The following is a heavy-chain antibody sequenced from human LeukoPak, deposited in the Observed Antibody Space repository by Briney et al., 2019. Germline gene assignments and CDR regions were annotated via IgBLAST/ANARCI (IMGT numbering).Heavy chain of an antibody. Sequence: SETLSLTCTVSGGSFSSYYWSWIRQPPGKGLEWIGYIYCSGSTTYHPSLKSRVTISVDTSKNQFSLNLSSVTAADTAVYYCARRVSGCSGGSCYFTGRYYYYYYMDVWGKGTTVTISS. J-gene: IGHJ6*03. V-gene: IGHV4-59*12. D-gene: IGHD2-15*01. CDR1: GGSFSSYY. CDR2: IYCSGST. CDR3: ARRVSGCSGGSCYFTGRYYYYYYMDV.